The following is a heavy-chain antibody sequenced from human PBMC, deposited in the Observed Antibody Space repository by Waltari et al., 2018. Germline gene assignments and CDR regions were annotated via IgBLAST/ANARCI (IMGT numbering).Heavy chain of an antibody. D-gene: IGHD3-3*01. J-gene: IGHJ4*02. Sequence: QVQLVQAGAEVKKPGSSVKVSCKASGGTFSSYAISWGGRAPGQGLEWMGRIIPIFGTANYAQKFQGRVTITADKSTSTAYMELSSLRSEDTAVYYCARPRYDFWGGYGLDYWGQGTLVTVSS. CDR2: IIPIFGTA. V-gene: IGHV1-69*08. CDR1: GGTFSSYA. CDR3: ARPRYDFWGGYGLDY.